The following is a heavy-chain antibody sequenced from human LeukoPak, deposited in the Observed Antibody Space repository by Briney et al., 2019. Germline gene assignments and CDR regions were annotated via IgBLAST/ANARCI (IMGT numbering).Heavy chain of an antibody. CDR2: INSDNGNT. D-gene: IGHD6-13*01. V-gene: IGHV1-18*01. CDR1: GYTFRSYA. CDR3: ARGSGSTWWDLFDY. J-gene: IGHJ4*02. Sequence: ASVKDSCEASGYTFRSYAISWVRQAPGQGLEWLGWINSDNGNTNYAQKFQGRVTMTTDTSTSTAYMELRSLRFDDTAVYFCARGSGSTWWDLFDYWGQGTLVTVSS.